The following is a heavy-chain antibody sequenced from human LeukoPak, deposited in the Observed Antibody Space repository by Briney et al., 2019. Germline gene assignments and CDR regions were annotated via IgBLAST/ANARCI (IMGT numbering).Heavy chain of an antibody. CDR1: GGSISSYY. Sequence: PSETLSLTCTVSGGSISSYYWSWIRQPAGKGLEWIGRIYSSGSTSYNPSLKSRVTMSVDTSKNQFSLKLSSVTAADTAAYYCAKCLLSRGAFDYWGQGTLVTVSS. CDR3: AKCLLSRGAFDY. D-gene: IGHD2-15*01. V-gene: IGHV4-4*07. J-gene: IGHJ4*02. CDR2: IYSSGST.